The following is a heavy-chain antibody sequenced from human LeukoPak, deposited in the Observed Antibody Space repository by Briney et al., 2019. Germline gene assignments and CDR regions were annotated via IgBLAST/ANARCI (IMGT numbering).Heavy chain of an antibody. CDR3: ARALAAAGTSLDY. Sequence: GGSLRLSCEASGFTLSYYATHWVRQAPGKGPEWVAVMSSDGSYKDYGDSVKGRFTISRENAKNSLYLQMNSLRAGDTAVYYCARALAAAGTSLDYWGQGTLVTVSS. D-gene: IGHD6-13*01. V-gene: IGHV3-30*14. CDR2: MSSDGSYK. CDR1: GFTLSYYA. J-gene: IGHJ4*02.